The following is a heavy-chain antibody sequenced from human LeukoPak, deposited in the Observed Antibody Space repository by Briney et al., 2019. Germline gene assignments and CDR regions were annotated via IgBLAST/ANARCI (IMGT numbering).Heavy chain of an antibody. CDR2: IFYSGST. D-gene: IGHD3-22*01. J-gene: IGHJ5*02. Sequence: SETLSLTCTVSGGSISSYYWSWIRQPPGKGLEWIGYIFYSGSTSYNPSLMSRVTISLDTSKNQFSLSLSSVTAADTAVYYCARAVRRGSYYDSSAYHPWGQGTLVTVSS. CDR1: GGSISSYY. V-gene: IGHV4-59*01. CDR3: ARAVRRGSYYDSSAYHP.